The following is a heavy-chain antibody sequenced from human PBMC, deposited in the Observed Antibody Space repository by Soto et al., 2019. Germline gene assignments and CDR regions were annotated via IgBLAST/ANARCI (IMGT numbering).Heavy chain of an antibody. Sequence: SETLSLTCTVSGDSISNGDYYWSWIRQPPGRGLEWIGYIDSSGSTYYNPSLTSRLTMSVDMSKNQFSLRLTSVSAADTAVYYCSSRYLYWGQGLLVTVSS. CDR2: IDSSGST. CDR3: SSRYLY. D-gene: IGHD3-16*02. J-gene: IGHJ4*02. CDR1: GDSISNGDYY. V-gene: IGHV4-30-4*01.